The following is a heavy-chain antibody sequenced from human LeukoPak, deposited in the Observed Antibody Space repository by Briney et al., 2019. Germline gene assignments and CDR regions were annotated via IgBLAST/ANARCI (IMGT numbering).Heavy chain of an antibody. CDR2: IGTAGDT. CDR1: GFTFSNYD. CDR3: ARGGPPMWGSGSYYFFDY. J-gene: IGHJ4*02. V-gene: IGHV3-13*01. D-gene: IGHD3-10*01. Sequence: GGSLRLSCAASGFTFSNYDMHWVRQATGKGLEWVLAIGTAGDTYYPGSVKGRFTISRENAKNSLYLQMNSLRAGDTAVYYCARGGPPMWGSGSYYFFDYWGQGTLVTVSS.